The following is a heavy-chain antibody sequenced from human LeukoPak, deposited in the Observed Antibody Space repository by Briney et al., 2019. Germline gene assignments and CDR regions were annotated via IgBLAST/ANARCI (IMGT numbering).Heavy chain of an antibody. J-gene: IGHJ4*02. Sequence: NPSETLSLTCTVSGGSISSGSYYWSWIRQPAGKGLEWIGRIYTSGSTNYNPSLKSRVTISVDTSKNQFSLKLSSVTAADTAVYYCARHVGRAGDEPYFDYWGQGALVTVSS. V-gene: IGHV4-61*02. CDR1: GGSISSGSYY. D-gene: IGHD4-17*01. CDR3: ARHVGRAGDEPYFDY. CDR2: IYTSGST.